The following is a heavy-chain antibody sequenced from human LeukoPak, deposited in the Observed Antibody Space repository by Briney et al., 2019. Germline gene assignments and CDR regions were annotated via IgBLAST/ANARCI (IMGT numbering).Heavy chain of an antibody. J-gene: IGHJ6*03. V-gene: IGHV1-2*02. D-gene: IGHD3-10*01. Sequence: ASVKVSCKASGYTFTSYGISWVRQAPGQGLEWMGWINPNSGGTNYAQKFQGRVTMTRDTSISTAYMELSRLRSDDTAVYYCARDRLWFGNYYYYMDVWGKGTTVTISS. CDR2: INPNSGGT. CDR1: GYTFTSYG. CDR3: ARDRLWFGNYYYYMDV.